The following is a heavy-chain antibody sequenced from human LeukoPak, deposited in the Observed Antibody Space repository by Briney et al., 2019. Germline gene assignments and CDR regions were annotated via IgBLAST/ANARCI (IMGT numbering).Heavy chain of an antibody. Sequence: GGSLRPSCAASGFTFSSYSMNWVRQAPGKGLEWVSSISSSSSYIYYADSVKGRFTISRDNAKNSLYLQMNSLRAEDTAVYYCARERCSSTSCYRGDYGMDVWGQGTTVTVSS. CDR3: ARERCSSTSCYRGDYGMDV. CDR1: GFTFSSYS. CDR2: ISSSSSYI. D-gene: IGHD2-2*02. J-gene: IGHJ6*02. V-gene: IGHV3-21*01.